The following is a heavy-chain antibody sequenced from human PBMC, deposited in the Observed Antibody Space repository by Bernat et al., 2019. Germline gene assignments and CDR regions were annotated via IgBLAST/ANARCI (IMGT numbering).Heavy chain of an antibody. CDR3: ARDRDGILLWFREGSDAFDI. D-gene: IGHD3-10*01. V-gene: IGHV3-33*01. CDR1: GFTFSSYG. J-gene: IGHJ3*02. Sequence: QVQLVESGGGVVQPGRSLRLSCAASGFTFSSYGMHWVRQAPGKGLEWVAVIWYDGSNKYYGDSVKGRFTSSRDKSKNTLYLEMNSLRAEETAVYYCARDRDGILLWFREGSDAFDIWGQGTMVTVSS. CDR2: IWYDGSNK.